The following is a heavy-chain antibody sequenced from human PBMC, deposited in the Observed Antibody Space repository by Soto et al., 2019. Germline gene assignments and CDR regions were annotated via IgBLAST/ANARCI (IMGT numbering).Heavy chain of an antibody. CDR2: ISYDGSNK. Sequence: GGSLRLSCAASGFTFSSYAMHWVRQAPGKGLEWVAVISYDGSNKYYADSVKGRFIISRDNSKNSLYLQMNSMRAEDTGVYYCAKDRGWNTIDYWGQGVLVTVSS. J-gene: IGHJ4*02. CDR1: GFTFSSYA. D-gene: IGHD1-1*01. CDR3: AKDRGWNTIDY. V-gene: IGHV3-30-3*01.